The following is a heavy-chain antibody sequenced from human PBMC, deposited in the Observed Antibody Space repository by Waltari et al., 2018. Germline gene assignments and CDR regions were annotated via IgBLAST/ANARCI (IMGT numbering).Heavy chain of an antibody. V-gene: IGHV4-30-2*01. CDR2: IYHSGST. CDR1: GGSISSGGSS. Sequence: QLQLQEPGSGLVKPSQTLSLTCAVSGGSISSGGSSGSWFRQPPGKGLEWIGYIYHSGSTYYNPSLKSRVTISVDRSKNQFSLKLSSVTAADTAVYYCARETVTTSRYFDLWGRGTLVTVSS. J-gene: IGHJ2*01. CDR3: ARETVTTSRYFDL. D-gene: IGHD4-17*01.